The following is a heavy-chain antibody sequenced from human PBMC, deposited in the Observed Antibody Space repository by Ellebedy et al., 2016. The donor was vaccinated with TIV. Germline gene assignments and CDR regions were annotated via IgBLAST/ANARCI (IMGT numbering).Heavy chain of an antibody. CDR3: AKLDSSGYYYGRFDY. Sequence: GGSLRLSCAASGFTFRNFAMTWVRQAPGRGLEWVSSISSSCVSTDYADSVRGRVTISRDNSKNALYLQMNSLRADDTALYYCAKLDSSGYYYGRFDYWGQGTLVTVSS. CDR2: ISSSCVST. D-gene: IGHD3-22*01. V-gene: IGHV3-23*01. CDR1: GFTFRNFA. J-gene: IGHJ4*02.